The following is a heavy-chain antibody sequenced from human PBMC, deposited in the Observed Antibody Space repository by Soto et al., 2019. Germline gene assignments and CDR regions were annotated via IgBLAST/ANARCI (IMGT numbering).Heavy chain of an antibody. D-gene: IGHD4-17*01. CDR2: IYWDDSK. J-gene: IGHJ4*02. CDR3: AKKGGGDYILGY. V-gene: IGHV2-5*02. CDR1: GFSLSTNGVG. Sequence: QITLKESGPTLVKPTQTLTLTCTFSGFSLSTNGVGVGWIRKPPGKALEWLALIYWDDSKEYSPSLKSRLTITKDTSRNQVVLTMTNMDPVDTATYYCAKKGGGDYILGYWGQGTLVTVSS.